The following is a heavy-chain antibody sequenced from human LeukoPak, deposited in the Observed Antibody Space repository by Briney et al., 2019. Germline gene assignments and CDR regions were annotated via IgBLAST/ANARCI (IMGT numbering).Heavy chain of an antibody. J-gene: IGHJ4*02. CDR1: GYTFTNYG. V-gene: IGHV1-18*01. CDR2: ISTDKYNT. D-gene: IGHD6-19*01. CDR3: ARAIAVAGVDY. Sequence: ASVKVSCKASGYTFTNYGISWVRQAPGQGLEWMGWISTDKYNTNYVQKFQGRVTITRDISINTAYMELSSLRSDDTAVYYCARAIAVAGVDYWGQGTLVTVSS.